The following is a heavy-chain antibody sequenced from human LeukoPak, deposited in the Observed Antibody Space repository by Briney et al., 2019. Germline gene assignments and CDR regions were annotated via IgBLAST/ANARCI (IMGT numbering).Heavy chain of an antibody. J-gene: IGHJ4*02. V-gene: IGHV3-48*03. CDR3: ATKNYYGSGSPAY. CDR1: GGSISSSSYY. CDR2: ISSSGSTI. D-gene: IGHD3-10*01. Sequence: PSETLSLTCTVSGGSISSSSYYWGWVRQAPGKGLEWVSYISSSGSTIYYADSVKGRFTISRDNAKNSLYLQMNSLRAEDTAVYYCATKNYYGSGSPAYWGQGTLVTVSS.